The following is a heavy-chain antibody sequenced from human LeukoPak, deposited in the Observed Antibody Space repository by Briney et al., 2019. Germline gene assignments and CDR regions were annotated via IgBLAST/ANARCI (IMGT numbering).Heavy chain of an antibody. CDR1: GFRFTNYC. CDR3: ALRSCYDYDY. J-gene: IGHJ4*02. Sequence: GESLKIPCQASGFRFTNYCLGWVRQLPGKGLEWMGIICPGDSDTRYSPSFQVQVTISADKSISTAYLQWSSLKASDSDMYYCALRSCYDYDYWGQGTLVTVSS. D-gene: IGHD5-12*01. CDR2: ICPGDSDT. V-gene: IGHV5-51*01.